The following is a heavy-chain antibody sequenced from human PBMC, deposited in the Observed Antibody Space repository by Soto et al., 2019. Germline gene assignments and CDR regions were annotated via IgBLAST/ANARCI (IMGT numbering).Heavy chain of an antibody. V-gene: IGHV5-51*01. CDR1: VCSFTSYW. J-gene: IGHJ6*02. CDR2: IYPGDSDT. CDR3: AIPSYYYGMDV. Sequence: GESLPISCKRCVCSFTSYWIGWFRQMPGKGLEWMGIIYPGDSDTRYSPSFQGQVTISADKSISTAYLQWSSLKASDTAMYYCAIPSYYYGMDVWGQGTTVTVSS.